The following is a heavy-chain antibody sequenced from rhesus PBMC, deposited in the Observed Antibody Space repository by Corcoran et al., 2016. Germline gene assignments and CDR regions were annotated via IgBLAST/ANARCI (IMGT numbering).Heavy chain of an antibody. CDR1: GASISSNY. CDR3: ARELPSSDRFDV. Sequence: QVQLQESGPGLVKPSETLPLTCAVSGASISSNYWSWIRQAPGKGLEGIGRIYVGCGSTDANPALTSRVTMSIATSKNQFSLKLTSVTAADTAVYYCARELPSSDRFDVWGAGVLVTVSS. V-gene: IGHV4S2*01. CDR2: IYVGCGST. J-gene: IGHJ5-1*01. D-gene: IGHD2-15*01.